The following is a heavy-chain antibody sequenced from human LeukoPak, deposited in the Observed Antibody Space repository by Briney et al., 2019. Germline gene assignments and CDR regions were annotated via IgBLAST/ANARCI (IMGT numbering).Heavy chain of an antibody. V-gene: IGHV3-23*01. D-gene: IGHD3-22*01. J-gene: IGHJ4*02. CDR1: EFTFSSYA. CDR3: AKGSYYDSSGSFYFDY. CDR2: ISGSGDNT. Sequence: PGGSLRLSCAASEFTFSSYAMGWVRQAPGKGLEWVSGISGSGDNTYYADSVKGRFTISRDNSKNTLYVQVNSLGTEDTAAYYCAKGSYYDSSGSFYFDYWGQGTLVTVSS.